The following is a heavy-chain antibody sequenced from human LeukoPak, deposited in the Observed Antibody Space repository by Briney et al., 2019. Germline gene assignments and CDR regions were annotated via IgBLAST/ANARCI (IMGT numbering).Heavy chain of an antibody. CDR2: INNDGSST. CDR1: GIIFSNYW. V-gene: IGHV3-74*01. J-gene: IGHJ6*03. D-gene: IGHD3-10*01. Sequence: TGGSLRLSCAASGIIFSNYWMHWVRQAPGKGLVWVSRINNDGSSTSYADSVQGRFTISRDNAKNTLYLQMNSLRAEDTALYYCARVARGDYYYYYMDVWGKGTTVTVSS. CDR3: ARVARGDYYYYYMDV.